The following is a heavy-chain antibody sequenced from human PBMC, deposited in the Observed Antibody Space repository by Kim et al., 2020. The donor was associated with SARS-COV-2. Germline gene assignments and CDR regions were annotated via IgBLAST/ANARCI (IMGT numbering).Heavy chain of an antibody. V-gene: IGHV3-21*01. D-gene: IGHD3-10*01. J-gene: IGHJ3*02. Sequence: GGSLRLSCAASGFTFSSYSMNWVRQAPGKGLEWVSSISSSSSYINYADSVKGRCTISRDNAKNSLYLQMNSLRAEDTAVYYCARDSSGYGSDAFDIWGQGTMVTVSS. CDR3: ARDSSGYGSDAFDI. CDR1: GFTFSSYS. CDR2: ISSSSSYI.